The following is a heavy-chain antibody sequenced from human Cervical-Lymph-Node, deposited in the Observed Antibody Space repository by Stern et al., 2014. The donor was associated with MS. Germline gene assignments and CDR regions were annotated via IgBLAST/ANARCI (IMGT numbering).Heavy chain of an antibody. CDR2: IIPISGKT. J-gene: IGHJ6*02. CDR1: GDTFNRNA. Sequence: DQLVESGAEVKKPWSSVKVSCKASGDTFNRNAFSWVRQAPGQGLEWMGGIIPISGKTAYAQQFQASVTLTADAPTGTAYMEMWSLRSEDTAVFYCAITDSAWDNPFHFYGMDVWGQGTTVTVSS. CDR3: AITDSAWDNPFHFYGMDV. V-gene: IGHV1-69*01. D-gene: IGHD6-19*01.